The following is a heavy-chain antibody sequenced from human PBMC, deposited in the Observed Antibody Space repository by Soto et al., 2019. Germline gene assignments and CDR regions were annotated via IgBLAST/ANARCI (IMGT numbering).Heavy chain of an antibody. Sequence: GGSLRLSCAASGFTFSSYSMNWVRQAPGKGLEWVSYISSSSSTIYYADSVKGRFTISRDNAKNSLYLQMNSLRDEDTAVYYCARDGVLWFGELKSYGMDVWGQGTTVTVSS. CDR2: ISSSSSTI. J-gene: IGHJ6*02. D-gene: IGHD3-10*01. CDR1: GFTFSSYS. V-gene: IGHV3-48*02. CDR3: ARDGVLWFGELKSYGMDV.